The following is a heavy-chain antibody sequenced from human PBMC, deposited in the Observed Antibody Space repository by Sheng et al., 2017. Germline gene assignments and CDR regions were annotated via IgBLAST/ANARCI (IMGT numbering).Heavy chain of an antibody. Sequence: QVQLVESGGGVVQTGRSLRVSCAASGFTFSIYGMHWVRQAPGKGLEWVAVISYDGSNKYYADSVKGRFTISRDNSKNTLYLQMNSLRVEDTAVYYCAKEESYRFDYWGQGTLVTVSS. CDR1: GFTFSIYG. D-gene: IGHD1-1*01. CDR3: AKEESYRFDY. CDR2: ISYDGSNK. V-gene: IGHV3-30*18. J-gene: IGHJ4*02.